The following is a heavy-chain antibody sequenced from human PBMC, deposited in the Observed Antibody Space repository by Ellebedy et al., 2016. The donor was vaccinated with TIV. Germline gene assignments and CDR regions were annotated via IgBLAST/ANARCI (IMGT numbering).Heavy chain of an antibody. Sequence: MPSETLSLTCTVSGGSISSGGYYWSWIRQHPGKGLEWIGYIYYSGSTYYNPSLKSRVTISVDTSKNQFSLKLSSVTAADTAVYNCARHPLEWLVGPMYFDYWGQGTLVTVSS. CDR3: ARHPLEWLVGPMYFDY. CDR1: GGSISSGGYY. J-gene: IGHJ4*02. V-gene: IGHV4-31*03. CDR2: IYYSGST. D-gene: IGHD6-19*01.